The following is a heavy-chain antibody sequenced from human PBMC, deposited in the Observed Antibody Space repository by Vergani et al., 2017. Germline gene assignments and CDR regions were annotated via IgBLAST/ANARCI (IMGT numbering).Heavy chain of an antibody. V-gene: IGHV4-39*01. Sequence: QLQLQESDPGLVKPSETLSLTCTVSGGSIRSTFYYWGWIRQPPGKGLEWIGYIYHSGSTYYNPSLKSRVTISVDTSKNQFSLKLNSVTAADTAVYYCARHKEQLVPGNYYYYYYMDVWGKGTTVTVSS. J-gene: IGHJ6*03. D-gene: IGHD6-13*01. CDR2: IYHSGST. CDR3: ARHKEQLVPGNYYYYYYMDV. CDR1: GGSIRSTFYY.